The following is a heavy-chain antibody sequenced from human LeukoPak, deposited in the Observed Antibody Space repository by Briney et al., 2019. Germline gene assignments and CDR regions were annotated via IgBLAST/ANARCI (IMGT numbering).Heavy chain of an antibody. D-gene: IGHD3-22*01. CDR1: GGTFSSYA. CDR3: ARDRFKGYYYDSSGLDY. CDR2: IIPIFGTA. V-gene: IGHV1-69*13. Sequence: SVKVSCTASGGTFSSYAISWVRQAPGQGLEWMGGIIPIFGTANYAQKFQGRVTITADESTSTAYMELSSLRSEDTAVYYCARDRFKGYYYDSSGLDYWGQGTLVTVSS. J-gene: IGHJ4*02.